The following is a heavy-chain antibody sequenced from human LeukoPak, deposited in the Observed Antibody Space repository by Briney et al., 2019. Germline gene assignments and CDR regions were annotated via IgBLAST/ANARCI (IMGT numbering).Heavy chain of an antibody. J-gene: IGHJ4*02. CDR3: ARDLGRFGEDSTNDY. V-gene: IGHV3-21*01. CDR1: GFTFSSYA. D-gene: IGHD3-10*01. Sequence: GGSLRLSCAASGFTFSSYAMSWVRQAPRKGLEWVSSISGGTHYIYYADSVKGRFTISRDNAQNSLYLQMNTLRPEDTAVYYCARDLGRFGEDSTNDYWGQGTLVTVSS. CDR2: ISGGTHYI.